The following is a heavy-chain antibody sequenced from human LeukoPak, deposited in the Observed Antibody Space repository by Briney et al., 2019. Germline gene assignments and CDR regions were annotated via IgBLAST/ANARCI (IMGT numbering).Heavy chain of an antibody. V-gene: IGHV1-24*01. CDR1: GYTLTELS. D-gene: IGHD6-13*01. J-gene: IGHJ4*02. Sequence: VASVSVSCTVSGYTLTELSMHWVRQAPGKGLERMGRFYTEDGETIYAQQFQGRVTMTRDTSISTAYMELSRLRSDGTAVYYCARVDHGQQLYFDYWGQGTLVTVSS. CDR3: ARVDHGQQLYFDY. CDR2: FYTEDGET.